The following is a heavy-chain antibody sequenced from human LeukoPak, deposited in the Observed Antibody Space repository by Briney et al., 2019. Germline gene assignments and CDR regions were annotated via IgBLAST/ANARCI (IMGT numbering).Heavy chain of an antibody. J-gene: IGHJ4*02. D-gene: IGHD4-17*01. CDR1: GYTFSDYY. Sequence: ASVKVSCKASGYTFSDYYMHWVRQAPGQGLEWMGWINPNSGGTNYAQKFQGRVTMTRDTSISTAYMELSRLRSDDTAVYYCARSPLLYGDYDYWGQGTLVTVSS. CDR2: INPNSGGT. CDR3: ARSPLLYGDYDY. V-gene: IGHV1-2*02.